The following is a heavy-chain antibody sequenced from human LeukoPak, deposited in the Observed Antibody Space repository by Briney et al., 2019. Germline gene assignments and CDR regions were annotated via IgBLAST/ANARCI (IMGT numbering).Heavy chain of an antibody. D-gene: IGHD6-19*01. CDR3: AREALAVAGTDY. CDR2: IYTSGST. J-gene: IGHJ4*02. Sequence: SETLSLTCTVSGGSISSGSYYWSWIRQPAGKGLEWIGRIYTSGSTNYNPSLKSRVTISVDTSKNQFSLKLSSVTAADTAVYYCAREALAVAGTDYWGQGTLVTVSS. CDR1: GGSISSGSYY. V-gene: IGHV4-61*02.